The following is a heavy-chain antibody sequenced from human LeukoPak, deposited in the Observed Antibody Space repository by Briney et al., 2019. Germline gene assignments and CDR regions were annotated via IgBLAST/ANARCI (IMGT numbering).Heavy chain of an antibody. CDR2: ISSSSSYI. D-gene: IGHD3-10*01. V-gene: IGHV3-21*01. J-gene: IGHJ4*02. Sequence: GGSLRLSCAASGFTFSSYSMNWVRQAPGKGLEWVSSISSSSSYIYYADSVKGRFTISRDNSKNTVYLQMNSLRDEDTALYYCAKDPYYYGSGSRHRFDYWGQGTLVTVSS. CDR3: AKDPYYYGSGSRHRFDY. CDR1: GFTFSSYS.